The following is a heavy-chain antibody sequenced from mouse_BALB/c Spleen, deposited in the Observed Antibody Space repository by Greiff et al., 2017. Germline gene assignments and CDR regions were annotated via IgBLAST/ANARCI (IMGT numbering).Heavy chain of an antibody. J-gene: IGHJ4*01. CDR1: GYSFTSYW. Sequence: VQLQQSGPQLVRPGASVKISCKASGYSFTSYWMHWVKQRPGQGLEWIGMIDPSDSETRLNQKFKDKATLTVDKSSSTAYMQLSSPTSEDSAVYYCARSGDDYDNYAMDYWGQGTSVTVSS. CDR2: IDPSDSET. CDR3: ARSGDDYDNYAMDY. D-gene: IGHD2-4*01. V-gene: IGHV1S126*01.